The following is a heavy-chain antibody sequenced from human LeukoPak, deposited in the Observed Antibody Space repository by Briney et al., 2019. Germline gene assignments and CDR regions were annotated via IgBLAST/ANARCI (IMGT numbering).Heavy chain of an antibody. Sequence: ASVKVSCKASGYTFTSYDINWVRQATGQGLEWMGWMNPNSGNTGYAQKFQGRVTITRNTSISTAYMELSSLRSEDTAVYYCASCRVWGSSWGYYYYYGMDVWGQGTTVTVSS. CDR2: MNPNSGNT. V-gene: IGHV1-8*03. D-gene: IGHD6-13*01. CDR1: GYTFTSYD. CDR3: ASCRVWGSSWGYYYYYGMDV. J-gene: IGHJ6*02.